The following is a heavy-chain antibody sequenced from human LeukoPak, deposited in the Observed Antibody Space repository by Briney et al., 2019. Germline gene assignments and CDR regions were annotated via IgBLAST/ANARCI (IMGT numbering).Heavy chain of an antibody. D-gene: IGHD6-19*01. V-gene: IGHV3-23*01. CDR1: GFSFSSYV. CDR3: AKDRAVVGDYWYFDL. Sequence: GGSLRLSCVASGFSFSSYVMNWVRQAPGTGLEWVSAISGNGGSTFYTDSVKGRFTISRDNSKNTLNLQMNSLRAEDTAVYYCAKDRAVVGDYWYFDLWGRGTLVTVSS. J-gene: IGHJ2*01. CDR2: ISGNGGST.